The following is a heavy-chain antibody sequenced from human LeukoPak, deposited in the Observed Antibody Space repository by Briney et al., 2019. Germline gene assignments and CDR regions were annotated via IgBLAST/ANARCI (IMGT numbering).Heavy chain of an antibody. J-gene: IGHJ6*02. D-gene: IGHD6-13*01. V-gene: IGHV3-30*18. CDR3: AKDQVGGQQLAYYYGMDV. Sequence: PGRSLRLSCAASGFTFSSYGMHWVRQAPGKGLEWVAVISYDGSNKYYADSVKGRFTTSRDHSKNTLYLQMNSLRAEDTAVYYCAKDQVGGQQLAYYYGMDVWGQGTTVTVSS. CDR1: GFTFSSYG. CDR2: ISYDGSNK.